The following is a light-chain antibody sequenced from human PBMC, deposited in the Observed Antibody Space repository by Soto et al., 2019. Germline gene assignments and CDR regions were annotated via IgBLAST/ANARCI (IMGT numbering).Light chain of an antibody. CDR2: DAS. J-gene: IGKJ4*01. CDR1: QAINSA. Sequence: IQLTQSPSSLSASVGDKVTISCRASQAINSALAWCQQRPGKAPMVLIYDASILESGVLSRFSDSGSSTDYTLTISRRQPETFVTYYCQQFNSYPLTCGGGTKVEIE. V-gene: IGKV1-13*02. CDR3: QQFNSYPLT.